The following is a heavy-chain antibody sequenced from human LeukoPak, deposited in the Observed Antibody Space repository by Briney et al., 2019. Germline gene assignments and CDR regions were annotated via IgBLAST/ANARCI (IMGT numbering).Heavy chain of an antibody. CDR3: ARDRGSGYYQKYFQH. J-gene: IGHJ1*01. CDR2: INPSDGST. Sequence: ASVKVSCKASGYTFTSYYMHWVRQAPGQGLEWMGIINPSDGSTSYAQKFQGRVTMTRDTSTSTVYMELSSLRSEDTAVYYCARDRGSGYYQKYFQHWGQGTLVTVSS. V-gene: IGHV1-46*01. CDR1: GYTFTSYY. D-gene: IGHD3-22*01.